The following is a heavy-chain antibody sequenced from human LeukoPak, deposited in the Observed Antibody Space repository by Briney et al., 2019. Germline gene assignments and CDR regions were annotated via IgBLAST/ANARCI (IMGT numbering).Heavy chain of an antibody. CDR2: IWYDGSNQ. Sequence: GGSLRLSCTASGFTFSSFGMHWVRQAPGKGLEWVAVIWYDGSNQYYADSVKGRFTISRDNSENTLYLQMNSLRAEDTAVYYCARERYFGDTYYFDYWGQGILVTVSS. J-gene: IGHJ4*02. V-gene: IGHV3-33*01. D-gene: IGHD3-16*01. CDR1: GFTFSSFG. CDR3: ARERYFGDTYYFDY.